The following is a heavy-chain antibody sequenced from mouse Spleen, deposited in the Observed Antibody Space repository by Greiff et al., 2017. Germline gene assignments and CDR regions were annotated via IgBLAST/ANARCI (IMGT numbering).Heavy chain of an antibody. V-gene: IGHV3-1*01. J-gene: IGHJ4*01. CDR2: ISYSGST. CDR3: ATVVGYYYAMDY. D-gene: IGHD1-1*01. CDR1: GYSITSGYD. Sequence: EVKLQESGPCMVKPSQSLSLTCTVTGYSITSGYDWHWIRHFPGNKLEWMGYISYSGSTNYNPSLKSRISITHDTSKNHFFLKLNSVTTEDTATYYCATVVGYYYAMDYWGQGTSVTVSS.